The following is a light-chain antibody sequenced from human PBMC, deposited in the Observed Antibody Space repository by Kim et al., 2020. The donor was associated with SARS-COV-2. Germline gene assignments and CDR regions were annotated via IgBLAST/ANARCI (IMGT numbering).Light chain of an antibody. V-gene: IGKV3-20*01. CDR1: ESISVNY. CDR2: DAS. Sequence: EIVLTQSPDTLSLSPGERATLTCRATESISVNYLAWYQQRPGQAPRLLIHDASRRATGIPDRFSGSGSGTDFTLTISRLEPEDFAVYYCQQYGAAPPLTFGGGTKVDIK. J-gene: IGKJ4*01. CDR3: QQYGAAPPLT.